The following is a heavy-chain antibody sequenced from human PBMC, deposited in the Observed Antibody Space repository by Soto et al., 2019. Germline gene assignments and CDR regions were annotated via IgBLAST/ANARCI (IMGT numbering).Heavy chain of an antibody. CDR1: GFTFTSFP. V-gene: IGHV3-30*04. D-gene: IGHD2-2*01. CDR2: ISYDGGTK. Sequence: QMQLVESGGGVVQPGRSLRLSCEASGFTFTSFPMHWVRQAPGKGLEWVAIISYDGGTKHYGDSVEGRFTVSRDNSVNTLYLQMNSLRDDDTAVYYCARALRTRSTGYDGMAVWGQGTTVTVAS. CDR3: ARALRTRSTGYDGMAV. J-gene: IGHJ6*02.